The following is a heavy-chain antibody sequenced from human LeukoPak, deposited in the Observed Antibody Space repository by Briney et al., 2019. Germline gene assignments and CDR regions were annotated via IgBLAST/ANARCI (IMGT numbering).Heavy chain of an antibody. V-gene: IGHV1-2*02. Sequence: ASVKVSCKASGYTFTGYYMRWVRQAPGQGLEWMGWINPNSGGTNYAQKFQGRVTMTRDTSISTAYMELSRLRSDNTAVYYCARVNYDILTGYSHFDYWGQGTLVTVSS. J-gene: IGHJ4*02. CDR1: GYTFTGYY. CDR2: INPNSGGT. CDR3: ARVNYDILTGYSHFDY. D-gene: IGHD3-9*01.